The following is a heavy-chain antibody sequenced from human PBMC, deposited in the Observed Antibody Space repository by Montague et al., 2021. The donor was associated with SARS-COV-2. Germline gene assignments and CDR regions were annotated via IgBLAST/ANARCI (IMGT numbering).Heavy chain of an antibody. D-gene: IGHD6-13*01. J-gene: IGHJ4*02. CDR3: VRGIEAAGSYDY. Sequence: CAISGDSVANHSASSNWLRHSLSTGFQWLGRTYHRSKWKSDYAXXXKSRIAINPDTSKNQFSLQLSSVTPEDTALYYCVRGIEAAGSYDYWGQGTLVTVSS. CDR1: GDSVANHSAS. CDR2: TYHRSKWKS. V-gene: IGHV6-1*01.